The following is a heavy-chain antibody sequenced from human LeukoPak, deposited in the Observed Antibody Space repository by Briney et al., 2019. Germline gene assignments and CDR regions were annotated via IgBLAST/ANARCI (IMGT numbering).Heavy chain of an antibody. Sequence: SETLSLTCAVYGGSFSGYYWSWIRQPPRKGLEWIGEINHSGSTNYNPSLKSRVTISVDTSKNQFSLKLSSVTAADTAVYYCARVKGYYDSRDAFDIWGQGTMVTVSS. CDR2: INHSGST. J-gene: IGHJ3*02. V-gene: IGHV4-34*01. CDR1: GGSFSGYY. CDR3: ARVKGYYDSRDAFDI. D-gene: IGHD3-22*01.